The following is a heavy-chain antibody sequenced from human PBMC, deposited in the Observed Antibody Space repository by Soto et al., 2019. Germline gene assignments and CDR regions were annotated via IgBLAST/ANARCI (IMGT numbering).Heavy chain of an antibody. CDR2: MYYCGST. J-gene: IGHJ4*02. D-gene: IGHD4-17*01. Sequence: QLQLQESGPGLVKPSETLSLTCTVSGGSISSSGYYWGWIRQPPGKGLEWIGTMYYCGSTYYNPSLRGRVTISVDTSKNQFSLMLSSVTAAATAVYYCAGQFSVYGYYGRYFDFWGQGTLVTVSS. CDR3: AGQFSVYGYYGRYFDF. CDR1: GGSISSSGYY. V-gene: IGHV4-39*01.